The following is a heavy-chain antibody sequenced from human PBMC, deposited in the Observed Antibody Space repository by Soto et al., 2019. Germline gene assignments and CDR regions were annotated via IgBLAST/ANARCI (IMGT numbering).Heavy chain of an antibody. D-gene: IGHD4-17*01. CDR2: INPSGGST. Sequence: ASVKVSCKASGYTFTSYYMHWVRQAPGQGLEWMGIINPSGGSTSYAQKFQGRVTMTRDTSTSTVYMELSSLRSEDTAVYYCAGDVEDGDYGMDVWGQGTTVTVSS. CDR1: GYTFTSYY. J-gene: IGHJ6*02. V-gene: IGHV1-46*01. CDR3: AGDVEDGDYGMDV.